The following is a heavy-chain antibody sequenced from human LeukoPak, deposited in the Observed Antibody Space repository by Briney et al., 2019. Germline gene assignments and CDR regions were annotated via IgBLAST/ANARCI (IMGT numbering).Heavy chain of an antibody. CDR3: ARGLRIQLWFDY. CDR2: IYYSGST. V-gene: IGHV4-39*07. CDR1: GDSISNYY. Sequence: SETLSLTCTVSGDSISNYYWGWIRQPPGKGLEWIGSIYYSGSTYYNPSLKSRVTISVDTSKNQFSLKLSSVTAADTAVYYCARGLRIQLWFDYWGQGTLVTVSS. J-gene: IGHJ4*02. D-gene: IGHD5-18*01.